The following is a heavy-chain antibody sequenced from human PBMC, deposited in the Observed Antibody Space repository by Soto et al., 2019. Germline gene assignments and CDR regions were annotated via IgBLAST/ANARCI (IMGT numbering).Heavy chain of an antibody. CDR3: AKNGDFWSWGMDV. CDR1: GFTFNTYA. CDR2: ISESGDGT. J-gene: IGHJ6*02. Sequence: LRLSCAASGFTFNTYAMTWVRQAPGKGLEWVSLISESGDGTYYADSVKGRFTISRDNSQRTLNLQMNSLRAEDTAVYYCAKNGDFWSWGMDVWGQGTTVTVSS. D-gene: IGHD3-3*01. V-gene: IGHV3-23*01.